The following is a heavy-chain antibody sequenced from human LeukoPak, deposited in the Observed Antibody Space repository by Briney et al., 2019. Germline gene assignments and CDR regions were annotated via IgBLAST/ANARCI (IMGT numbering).Heavy chain of an antibody. CDR1: GYSISSGYY. D-gene: IGHD1-26*01. J-gene: IGHJ4*02. CDR2: IYHIGRT. V-gene: IGHV4-38-2*01. CDR3: ARRQTESGLDY. Sequence: SETLSLTCAVSGYSISSGYYWCWIRQPPGKGVGWGGSIYHIGRTYYNPSLKRRVTMRVDTSKNQSSMKLSSVTAADTAVYYCARRQTESGLDYWGQGTLVTVSS.